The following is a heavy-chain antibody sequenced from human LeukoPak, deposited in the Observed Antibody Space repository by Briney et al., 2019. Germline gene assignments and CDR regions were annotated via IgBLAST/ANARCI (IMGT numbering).Heavy chain of an antibody. J-gene: IGHJ3*02. CDR2: IYYSGST. CDR1: GGSISSSSYY. V-gene: IGHV4-39*01. CDR3: ARRIAARDTTAFDI. Sequence: PSETLSLTCTVSGGSISSSSYYWGWIRQPPGKGLEWIGSIYYSGSTYYNPSLKSRVTISVDTSKNQFSLKLSSVTAADTAVYYCARRIAARDTTAFDIWGQGTMVTVSS. D-gene: IGHD6-6*01.